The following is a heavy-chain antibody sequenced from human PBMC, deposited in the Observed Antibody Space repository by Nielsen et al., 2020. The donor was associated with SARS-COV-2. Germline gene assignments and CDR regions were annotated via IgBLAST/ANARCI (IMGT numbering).Heavy chain of an antibody. J-gene: IGHJ4*02. D-gene: IGHD1-1*01. Sequence: GESLKISCAASGFTFSNYGMNWVRQAPGKGLEWVSSISSSSYIYYADSVKGRFTISRDNSKNTLYLQMNSLRAEDTAVYYCARDRYEGYFDYWGQGTLVTVSS. CDR3: ARDRYEGYFDY. CDR2: ISSSSYI. CDR1: GFTFSNYG. V-gene: IGHV3-21*04.